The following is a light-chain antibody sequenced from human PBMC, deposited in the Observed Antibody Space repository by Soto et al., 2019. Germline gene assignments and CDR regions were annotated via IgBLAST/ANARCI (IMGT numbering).Light chain of an antibody. V-gene: IGKV1-39*01. Sequence: DIQMTQSPSSLSASVGDRVTITCQASQNINNYLNWYQQKPGRAPKLLIYDASSLQSGVPSRFSGSGSGTDFSLTISDLQPEDFASYYCQQSFSNPLTFGGGTKVDIK. CDR2: DAS. J-gene: IGKJ4*01. CDR1: QNINNY. CDR3: QQSFSNPLT.